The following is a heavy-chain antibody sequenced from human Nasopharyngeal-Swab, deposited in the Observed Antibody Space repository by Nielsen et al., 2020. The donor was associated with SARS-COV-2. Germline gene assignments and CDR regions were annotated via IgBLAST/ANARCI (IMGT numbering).Heavy chain of an antibody. Sequence: SVKVSCKASGGTFSSYAISWVRQAPGQGLEWMGGIIPIFGTANYAQKFQGRVTITADESTSTAYMELSSLRSEDTAAYYCARSRDGYKNFDYWGQGTLVTVSS. CDR2: IIPIFGTA. J-gene: IGHJ4*02. V-gene: IGHV1-69*13. D-gene: IGHD5-24*01. CDR3: ARSRDGYKNFDY. CDR1: GGTFSSYA.